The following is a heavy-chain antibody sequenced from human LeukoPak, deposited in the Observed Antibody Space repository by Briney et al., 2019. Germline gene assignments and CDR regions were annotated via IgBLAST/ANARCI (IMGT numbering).Heavy chain of an antibody. D-gene: IGHD4-17*01. CDR2: ISYDGSNK. J-gene: IGHJ4*02. CDR3: ARDGYGDYVVSYYFDY. V-gene: IGHV3-30*03. Sequence: GGSLRLSCAASGFTFSSYSMNWVRQAPGKGLEWVAVISYDGSNKYYADSVKGRFTISRDNSKNTLYLQMNSLRAEDTAVYYCARDGYGDYVVSYYFDYWGQGTLVTVSS. CDR1: GFTFSSYS.